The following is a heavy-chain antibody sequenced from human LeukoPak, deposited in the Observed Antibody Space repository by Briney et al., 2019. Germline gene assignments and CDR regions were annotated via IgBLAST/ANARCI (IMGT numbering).Heavy chain of an antibody. D-gene: IGHD3-16*02. CDR3: ARGGRRYQYYYNRYV. J-gene: IGHJ6*04. CDR2: LSADGSKK. V-gene: IGHV3-30*04. CDR1: GFIFSDYP. Sequence: PGGSLRLSCPASGFIFSDYPMHWVRQAPGRGLAGVAALSADGSKKYQADSVKGRFTISRDNSRSTLFLQMNSLRVDDTAVYYCARGGRRYQYYYNRYVWGKGTTVTVSS.